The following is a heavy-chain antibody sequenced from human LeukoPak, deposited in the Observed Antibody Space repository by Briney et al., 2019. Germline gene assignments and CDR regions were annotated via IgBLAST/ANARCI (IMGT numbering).Heavy chain of an antibody. CDR1: GGSFSGYY. J-gene: IGHJ6*03. CDR3: ARGVAGYSSSWYKGYYYYYYMDV. CDR2: INDSGST. V-gene: IGHV4-34*01. Sequence: PSETLSLTCAVYGGSFSGYYWSWIRQPPGKGLEWIGEINDSGSTNYNPSLKSRVTISVDTSKNQFSLKLSSVTAADTAVYYCARGVAGYSSSWYKGYYYYYYMDVWGKGTTVTVFS. D-gene: IGHD6-13*01.